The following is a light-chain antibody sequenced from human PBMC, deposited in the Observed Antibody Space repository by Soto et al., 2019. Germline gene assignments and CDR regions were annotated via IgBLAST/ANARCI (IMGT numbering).Light chain of an antibody. CDR3: QQYNNWPPA. CDR1: QGVSGN. Sequence: EIVMTQSPATLSVSPGERATLSCRTSQGVSGNLAWYQQKPGQAPRLLIYGASTMATGIPARFSGGGSGTEFTLTISSLQSEDFAVYYCQQYNNWPPAFGQGTKVEIK. V-gene: IGKV3-15*01. J-gene: IGKJ1*01. CDR2: GAS.